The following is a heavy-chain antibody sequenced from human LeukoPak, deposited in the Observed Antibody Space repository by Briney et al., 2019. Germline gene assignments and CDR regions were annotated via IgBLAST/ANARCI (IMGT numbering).Heavy chain of an antibody. Sequence: PSQTLSLTCTVSGGSISSGSYYWNWIRQPAGTGLEWIGRIYTSGNTNYNPSLKSRVTILVDTSKNQFSLKLSSVTAADTAVYYCARSGCSSTSCYQADYWGQGTLVTVSS. CDR3: ARSGCSSTSCYQADY. J-gene: IGHJ4*02. CDR2: IYTSGNT. CDR1: GGSISSGSYY. D-gene: IGHD2-2*01. V-gene: IGHV4-61*02.